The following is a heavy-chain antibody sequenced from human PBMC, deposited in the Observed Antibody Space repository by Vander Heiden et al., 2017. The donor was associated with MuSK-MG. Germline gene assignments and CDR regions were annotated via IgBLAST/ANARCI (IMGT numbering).Heavy chain of an antibody. CDR2: IIPIFSIA. CDR3: ARVPYYGSGSPDIHYYYYGMDV. V-gene: IGHV1-69*17. Sequence: QVQLVQSGAEVKKPGSSVKVSCKASGGTFSSYAISSVRQAPGQGLEWMGGIIPIFSIANYAQKFQGRVTITADKSTSTAYMELSSLGSEDTAVYYCARVPYYGSGSPDIHYYYYGMDVWGQGTTVTVSS. D-gene: IGHD3-10*01. J-gene: IGHJ6*02. CDR1: GGTFSSYA.